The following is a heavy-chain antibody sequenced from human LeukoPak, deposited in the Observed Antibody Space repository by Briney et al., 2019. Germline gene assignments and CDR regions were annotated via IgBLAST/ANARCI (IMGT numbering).Heavy chain of an antibody. CDR3: AKQTRYCGGEYNSFDY. CDR1: GYSFTNYW. J-gene: IGHJ4*02. Sequence: GESLNSSCKGSGYSFTNYWIGCLRQLPGQGLEWTGIIYPGDSDTRYSPSFQVQVSMPADKSIRTAYLQWSSMKASDTAMYYCAKQTRYCGGEYNSFDYWGQGTLVTVSP. V-gene: IGHV5-51*01. D-gene: IGHD2-21*01. CDR2: IYPGDSDT.